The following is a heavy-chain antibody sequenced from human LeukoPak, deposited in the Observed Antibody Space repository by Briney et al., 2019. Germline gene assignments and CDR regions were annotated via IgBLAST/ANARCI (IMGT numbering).Heavy chain of an antibody. CDR1: GXTFSTYR. CDR3: ARDNAGLVKHLDAFDL. CDR2: INSDGSSP. J-gene: IGHJ3*01. V-gene: IGHV3-74*01. Sequence: GGSLRLSCAASGXTFSTYRMHWVRQAPGKGLVSVSCINSDGSSPSYADSVKGRFTISRDNAKNTVYLQMNSLRAEDTAVYYCARDNAGLVKHLDAFDLWGQGTMVTVAS. D-gene: IGHD1-26*01.